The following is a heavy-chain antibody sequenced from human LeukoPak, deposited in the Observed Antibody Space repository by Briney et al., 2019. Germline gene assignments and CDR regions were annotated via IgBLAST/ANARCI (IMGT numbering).Heavy chain of an antibody. Sequence: PGGSLRLSCAASGFTFNNYAMSWVRQAPGKGLEWVSAISGSGGSTYYADPLKGRFTISRDNSKNTLYLQMNSLRAEDTALYYCAKYGIGGIYYDSSGYFDYWGQGTLVTVSS. CDR2: ISGSGGST. V-gene: IGHV3-23*01. J-gene: IGHJ4*02. CDR3: AKYGIGGIYYDSSGYFDY. CDR1: GFTFNNYA. D-gene: IGHD3-22*01.